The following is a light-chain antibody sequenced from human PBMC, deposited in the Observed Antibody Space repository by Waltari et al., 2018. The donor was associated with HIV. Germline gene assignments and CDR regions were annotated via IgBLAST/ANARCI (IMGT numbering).Light chain of an antibody. J-gene: IGKJ5*01. Sequence: DIQMTQSPSSLSASVGDRVTLTCRASQDVTKSIAWFQQKPGKAPKSLIFAASSLRSGVPSRFSGSGSGTDFTLTFSGLLPEDFATYYCQQYHSYPMTFGQGTRLEIK. CDR2: AAS. CDR3: QQYHSYPMT. CDR1: QDVTKS. V-gene: IGKV1-16*01.